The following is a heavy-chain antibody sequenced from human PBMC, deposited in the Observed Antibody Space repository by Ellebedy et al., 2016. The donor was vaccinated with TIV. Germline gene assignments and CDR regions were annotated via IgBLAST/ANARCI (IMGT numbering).Heavy chain of an antibody. D-gene: IGHD6-19*01. CDR1: GFSFDIYS. J-gene: IGHJ5*02. CDR2: ITYDGSNQ. V-gene: IGHV3-30-3*01. Sequence: GESLKISCEASGFSFDIYSMHWVRQAPGKGLEWVAVITYDGSNQHYADSVKGRFTISRDNSKKTVYVQMNSLTAEDTAVYYCARDPYSSGWYNWFDLWGQGTLLTVSS. CDR3: ARDPYSSGWYNWFDL.